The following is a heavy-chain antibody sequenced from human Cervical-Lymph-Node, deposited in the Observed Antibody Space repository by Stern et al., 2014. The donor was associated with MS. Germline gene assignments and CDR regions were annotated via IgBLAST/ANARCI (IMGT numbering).Heavy chain of an antibody. Sequence: QLQLQESGPGLVKPSQTLSLTCTVSGGSISSGSYYWSWIRQPAGKGLEWIGRIYTSGGTNYNPSLKSRVTISVDTSQSQFSLTLSSVTAADTAVYYCARERGKAAMATSDYYYGMDVWGQGTTVTVSS. CDR3: ARERGKAAMATSDYYYGMDV. D-gene: IGHD5-18*01. CDR1: GGSISSGSYY. V-gene: IGHV4-61*02. CDR2: IYTSGGT. J-gene: IGHJ6*02.